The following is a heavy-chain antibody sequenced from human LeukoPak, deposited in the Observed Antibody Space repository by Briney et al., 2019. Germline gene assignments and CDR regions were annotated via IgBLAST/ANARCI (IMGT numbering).Heavy chain of an antibody. V-gene: IGHV4-4*07. D-gene: IGHD1-26*01. CDR1: GGSISSYY. CDR2: IYISGST. CDR3: ARVRRTGIVGAPGDLYFDY. Sequence: SETLSLTCTVSGGSISSYYWSWIRQPAGKGLEWIGRIYISGSTNYNPSLKSRVTMSVDTSKNQFSLKLSSVTAADTAVYYCARVRRTGIVGAPGDLYFDYWGQGTLVTVSS. J-gene: IGHJ4*02.